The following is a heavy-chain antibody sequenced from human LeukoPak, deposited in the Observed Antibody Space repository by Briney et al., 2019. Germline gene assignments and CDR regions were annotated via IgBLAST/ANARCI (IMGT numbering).Heavy chain of an antibody. D-gene: IGHD3-22*01. Sequence: SQTLSLTCALSGDSVSSNSAAWNWIRQSPSRGLEWLGRTYYRSKWYNNYALSVKSRITINPDTSKNQFSLQLNSVTPEDTAVYYCASAKYYYDGSGYYSFDYWGQGTLVTASS. J-gene: IGHJ4*02. CDR1: GDSVSSNSAA. CDR3: ASAKYYYDGSGYYSFDY. V-gene: IGHV6-1*01. CDR2: TYYRSKWYN.